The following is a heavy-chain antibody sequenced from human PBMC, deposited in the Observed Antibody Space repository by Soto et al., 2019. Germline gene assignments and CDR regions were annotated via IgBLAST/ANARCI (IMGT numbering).Heavy chain of an antibody. Sequence: EVQLLESGGGLVQPGGSLRLSCAASGFTFSSYAMSWVRQAPGKGLEWVSAISGSGGSTYYADSVKGRFTISRDNSKNTLDLQMNSLRAEDTAVYYCAKGRTVVTTMDVWGQGTTVTVSS. J-gene: IGHJ6*02. CDR3: AKGRTVVTTMDV. CDR1: GFTFSSYA. CDR2: ISGSGGST. V-gene: IGHV3-23*01. D-gene: IGHD4-4*01.